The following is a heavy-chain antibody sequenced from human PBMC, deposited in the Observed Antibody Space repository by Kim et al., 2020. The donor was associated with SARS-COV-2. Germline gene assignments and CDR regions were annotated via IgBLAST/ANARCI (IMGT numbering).Heavy chain of an antibody. D-gene: IGHD3-10*01. CDR3: ARVALVDYYGSGSYYSDY. CDR1: GYTFTSYG. V-gene: IGHV1-18*01. Sequence: ASVKVSCKASGYTFTSYGISWVRQAPGQGLEWMGWISAYNGNTNYAQKLQGRVTMTTDTSTSTAYMELRSLRSDDTAVYYCARVALVDYYGSGSYYSDYWGQGTLVTVSS. CDR2: ISAYNGNT. J-gene: IGHJ4*02.